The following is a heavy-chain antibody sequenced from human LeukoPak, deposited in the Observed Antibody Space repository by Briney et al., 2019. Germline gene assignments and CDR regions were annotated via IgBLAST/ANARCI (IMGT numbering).Heavy chain of an antibody. D-gene: IGHD2-21*02. CDR2: ISAYNGNT. J-gene: IGHJ4*02. Sequence: RASVKVSCKASGYTFTSYGISWVRQAPGQGLEWMGWISAYNGNTNYAQKLQGRVTMTTDTSTSTAYMELSSLRSEDTAVYYCARAYMTATRHFDSWGQGTLVTVSS. V-gene: IGHV1-18*01. CDR1: GYTFTSYG. CDR3: ARAYMTATRHFDS.